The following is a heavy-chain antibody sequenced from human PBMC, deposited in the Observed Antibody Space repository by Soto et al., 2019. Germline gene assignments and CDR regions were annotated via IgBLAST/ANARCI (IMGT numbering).Heavy chain of an antibody. D-gene: IGHD3-9*01. J-gene: IGHJ6*02. CDR1: GCTFSSYA. CDR2: IIPIFGTA. V-gene: IGHV1-69*06. CDR3: ARGEYYDLLPDYSPYYYYGKDV. Sequence: AAVKCSFKDSGCTFSSYAISWVRQAPGQVLDCIAGIIPIFGTANYAQKFQGRVTITADKSTSTAYMELSSLRSEDTAVYYCARGEYYDLLPDYSPYYYYGKDVWGQGTTVTDS.